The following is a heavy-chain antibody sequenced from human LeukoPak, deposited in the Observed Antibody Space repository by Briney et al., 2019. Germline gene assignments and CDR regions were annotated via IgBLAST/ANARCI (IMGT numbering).Heavy chain of an antibody. Sequence: PGGSLRLSCAASGFTFSTYAMSWVRQAPGKGLEWVSAISGSGITTYYADSVKGRFTISRDNSKNTLYLQMNSLRAEDTAVYYCAKDRRSSGHPFAYWGQGTLVTVSS. CDR2: ISGSGITT. D-gene: IGHD3-22*01. J-gene: IGHJ4*02. CDR3: AKDRRSSGHPFAY. V-gene: IGHV3-23*01. CDR1: GFTFSTYA.